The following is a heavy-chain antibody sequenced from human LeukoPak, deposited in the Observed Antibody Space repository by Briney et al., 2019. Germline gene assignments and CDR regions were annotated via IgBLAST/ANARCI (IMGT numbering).Heavy chain of an antibody. Sequence: PGESLKISFQGSGYRFTSYWIGWGRPMPGKGVEWMGIIYPGDSDTRYSPSFQGQVTISADKSISTAYLQWSSLKASDTAMYYCARLYSSGWYYHYWGQGTLVTVSS. CDR1: GYRFTSYW. CDR3: ARLYSSGWYYHY. D-gene: IGHD6-19*01. V-gene: IGHV5-51*01. CDR2: IYPGDSDT. J-gene: IGHJ4*02.